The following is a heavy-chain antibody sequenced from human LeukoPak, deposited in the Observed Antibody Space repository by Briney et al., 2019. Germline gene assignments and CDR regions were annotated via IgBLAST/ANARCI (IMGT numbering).Heavy chain of an antibody. J-gene: IGHJ6*02. CDR1: RFTFSSYA. CDR2: ISDIGGDT. CDR3: AKDRGSYYYYYGMDV. Sequence: GGSLRLSCAASRFTFSSYAMNWVRQAPGKGLEWVSAISDIGGDTYYADSVKGRFTISRDNSKNTLYLQMNSLRAEDTAVYYCAKDRGSYYYYYGMDVWGHGTTVTVFS. V-gene: IGHV3-23*01.